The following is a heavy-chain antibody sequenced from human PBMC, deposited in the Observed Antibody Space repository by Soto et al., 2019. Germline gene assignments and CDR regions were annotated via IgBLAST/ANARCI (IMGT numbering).Heavy chain of an antibody. CDR3: ARDVVPAAIGYYYYYGMDV. D-gene: IGHD2-2*01. J-gene: IGHJ6*02. V-gene: IGHV1-3*01. Sequence: ASVKVSCKASGYTFTSYAMHWVRQAPGQRLEWMGWINAGNGNTKYSQKFQGRVTITRDTSASTAYMELSSLRSEGTAVYYCARDVVPAAIGYYYYYGMDVWGQGTTVTVSS. CDR2: INAGNGNT. CDR1: GYTFTSYA.